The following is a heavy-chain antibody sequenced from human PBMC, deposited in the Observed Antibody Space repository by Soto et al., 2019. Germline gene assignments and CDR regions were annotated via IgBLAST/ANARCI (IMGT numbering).Heavy chain of an antibody. V-gene: IGHV3-7*03. CDR1: GFTFSNYW. J-gene: IGHJ4*02. D-gene: IGHD3-10*01. Sequence: GGSLRLSCAASGFTFSNYWMTWVRQAPGKGLEWVANIIKDGSEKNYVDSVKGRFTISRDNAKNSLHLEMNSLRVEDTAVYYCARDWGGLGYWGQGTLVTV. CDR2: IIKDGSEK. CDR3: ARDWGGLGY.